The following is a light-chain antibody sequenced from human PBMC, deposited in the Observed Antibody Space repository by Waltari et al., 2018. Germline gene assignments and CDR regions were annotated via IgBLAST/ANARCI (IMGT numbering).Light chain of an antibody. CDR3: LQTMELPLT. CDR2: EVS. J-gene: IGKJ4*01. CDR1: QTLLDSDGKTY. V-gene: IGKV2D-29*01. Sequence: DIVMTQTPLSLSVTPGQPASISCKSSQTLLDSDGKTYLYWYLQRPGQPPQPLIYEVSSRVSGVPDRFRGSGSGTDFTLKISRVEADDVGVYYCLQTMELPLTFGGGTRVDIK.